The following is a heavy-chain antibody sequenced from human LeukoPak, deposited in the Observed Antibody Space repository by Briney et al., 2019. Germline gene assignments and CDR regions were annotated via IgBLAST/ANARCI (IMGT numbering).Heavy chain of an antibody. D-gene: IGHD6-6*01. CDR1: EFSFSGHW. V-gene: IGHV3-74*01. J-gene: IGHJ4*02. CDR2: ISPTGSTT. CDR3: ARGPNSNWSGLDF. Sequence: GGSLRLSCTASEFSFSGHWMHWARQLPGKGLVWVSRISPTGSTTSYADSVKGRFTVSRDNAKNTLYLQVNNLRAEDTAVYYCARGPNSNWSGLDFWGQGTLLTVSS.